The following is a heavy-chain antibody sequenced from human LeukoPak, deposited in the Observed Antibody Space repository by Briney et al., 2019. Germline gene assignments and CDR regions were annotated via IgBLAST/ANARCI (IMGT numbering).Heavy chain of an antibody. Sequence: GGSLRLSCAASGFTFSSYAMHWVRQAPGKGLEWVAVISYDGSNKYYADSVKGRFTISRDNSKNTLYLQMDSLRAEDTAVYYCARVVDDILTGYYVSYYFDYWGQGTLVTVSS. CDR1: GFTFSSYA. D-gene: IGHD3-9*01. V-gene: IGHV3-30*04. CDR3: ARVVDDILTGYYVSYYFDY. CDR2: ISYDGSNK. J-gene: IGHJ4*02.